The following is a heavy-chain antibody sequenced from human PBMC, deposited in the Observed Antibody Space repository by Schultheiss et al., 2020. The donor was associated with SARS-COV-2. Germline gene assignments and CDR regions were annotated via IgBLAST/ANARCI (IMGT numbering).Heavy chain of an antibody. Sequence: GGSLRLSCVASGFTFSSYAMSWVRQAPGKGLEWVSTISTGGGTTYYAGSVKGRFTISRDNAKNSLYLQMNSLRAEDTAVYYCARDADYYYGMDVWGQGTTVTVSS. CDR2: ISTGGGTT. J-gene: IGHJ6*02. CDR3: ARDADYYYGMDV. V-gene: IGHV3-23*01. CDR1: GFTFSSYA.